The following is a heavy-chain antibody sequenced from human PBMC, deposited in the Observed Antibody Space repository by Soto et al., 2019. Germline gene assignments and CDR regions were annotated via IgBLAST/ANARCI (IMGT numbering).Heavy chain of an antibody. CDR3: ARGVGISGDNWYFDL. Sequence: TLDLTCTVSGSSIISGGYYWTWIRQHPGKGLEWIGFIYYSGSIHYNPSLKSRVTISIDTSKNQFSLKLSSGTAADTAVYYCARGVGISGDNWYFDLWGRGTLVTVSS. V-gene: IGHV4-31*03. J-gene: IGHJ2*01. CDR2: IYYSGSI. D-gene: IGHD1-26*01. CDR1: GSSIISGGYY.